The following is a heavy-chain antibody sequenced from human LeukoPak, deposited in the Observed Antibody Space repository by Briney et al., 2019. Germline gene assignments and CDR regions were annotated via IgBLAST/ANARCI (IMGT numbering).Heavy chain of an antibody. CDR3: ARNVLIGSYYFDY. D-gene: IGHD3-10*01. Sequence: WVRQPPGKGLEWIGNIYYSGSTYYNPSLKSRVTISVDTSKNQFSLKLSSVTAADTAVYYCARNVLIGSYYFDYWGQGTLVTVSS. J-gene: IGHJ4*02. V-gene: IGHV4-39*07. CDR2: IYYSGST.